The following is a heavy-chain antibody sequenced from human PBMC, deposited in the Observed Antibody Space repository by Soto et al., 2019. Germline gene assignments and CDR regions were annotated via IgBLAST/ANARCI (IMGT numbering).Heavy chain of an antibody. J-gene: IGHJ4*02. V-gene: IGHV3-33*01. CDR3: ARDTIPRGLFGVVTYYFDY. D-gene: IGHD3-3*01. CDR1: GFTFSSYG. CDR2: IWYDGSNK. Sequence: QVQLVESGGGVVQPGRSLRLSCAASGFTFSSYGMHWVRQAPGKGLEWVAVIWYDGSNKYYADSVKGRFTISRDNSKNTLYLQMNSLGAEDTAVYYCARDTIPRGLFGVVTYYFDYWGQGTLVTVSS.